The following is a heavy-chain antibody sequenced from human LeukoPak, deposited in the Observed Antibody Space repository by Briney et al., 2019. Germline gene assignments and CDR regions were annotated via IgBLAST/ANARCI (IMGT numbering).Heavy chain of an antibody. D-gene: IGHD3-3*01. CDR1: GYTFTGYY. Sequence: ASVKVSCKASGYTFTGYYMHWVRQAPGQGLEWMGRINPNRGGANYAQKFQGRVTMTRDTSISTAYMELSRLRSDDTAVYYCARDQITIFGVARDMDVWGQGTTVTVSS. CDR2: INPNRGGA. CDR3: ARDQITIFGVARDMDV. J-gene: IGHJ6*02. V-gene: IGHV1-2*06.